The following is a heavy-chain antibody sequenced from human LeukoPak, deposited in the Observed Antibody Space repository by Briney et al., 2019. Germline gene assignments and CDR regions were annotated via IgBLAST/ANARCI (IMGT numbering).Heavy chain of an antibody. J-gene: IGHJ4*02. CDR1: GFTFDDYG. D-gene: IGHD3-9*01. CDR2: INWNGGST. V-gene: IGHV3-20*04. CDR3: ARGGYDILTGYGAGFDY. Sequence: GGSLRLSCAASGFTFDDYGMSWVRHAPGKGLEWVSGINWNGGSTGYADSVKGRFTISRDNAKNSLYLQMNSLRAEDTALYYWARGGYDILTGYGAGFDYWGQGTLVTVSS.